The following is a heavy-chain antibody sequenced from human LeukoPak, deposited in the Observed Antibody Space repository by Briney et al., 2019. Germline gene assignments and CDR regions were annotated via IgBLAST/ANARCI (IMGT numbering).Heavy chain of an antibody. Sequence: TGGSLRLSCAASGFTFSSSGMSWVRQAPGKGLEWVSSISSSSSYIYYADSVKGRFTISRDNAKNSLYLQMNSLRAEDTAVYYCARGRGSYLDYFDYWGQGTLVTVSS. J-gene: IGHJ4*02. D-gene: IGHD1-26*01. V-gene: IGHV3-21*01. CDR2: ISSSSSYI. CDR3: ARGRGSYLDYFDY. CDR1: GFTFSSSG.